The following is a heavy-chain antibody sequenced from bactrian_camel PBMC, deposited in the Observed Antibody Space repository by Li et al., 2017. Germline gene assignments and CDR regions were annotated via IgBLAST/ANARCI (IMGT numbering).Heavy chain of an antibody. V-gene: IGHV3-2*01. J-gene: IGHJ4*01. Sequence: QVQLVESGGGSVQAGGSLRLSCAASGQISSDYCMGWFRQIPDKEREGVAGISTGNGDTYYVDSVKGRFTISQDHARNTLILEMNSLAPEDTAMYYCAASGPWRWGSDDGVTCDQWNRYNSWGQGTQVTVS. CDR3: AASGPWRWGSDDGVTCDQWNRYNS. CDR2: ISTGNGDT. CDR1: GQISSDYC. D-gene: IGHD1*01.